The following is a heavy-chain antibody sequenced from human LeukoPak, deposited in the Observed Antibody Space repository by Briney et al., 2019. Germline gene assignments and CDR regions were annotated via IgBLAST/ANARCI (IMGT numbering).Heavy chain of an antibody. CDR3: ARDPMTYYDYVWGNPPGDY. CDR1: GFTFSSYE. V-gene: IGHV3-48*03. CDR2: ISSSGSTI. D-gene: IGHD3-16*01. Sequence: GGSLRLSCAASGFTFSSYEMNWVRQAPGKGLEWVSYISSSGSTIYYADSVKGRFTISRDNAKNSLYLQMNSLRAEDTAVYYCARDPMTYYDYVWGNPPGDYWGQGTLVTVSS. J-gene: IGHJ4*02.